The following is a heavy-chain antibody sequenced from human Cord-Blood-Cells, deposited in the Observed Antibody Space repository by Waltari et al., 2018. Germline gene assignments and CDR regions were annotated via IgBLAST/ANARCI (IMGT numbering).Heavy chain of an antibody. D-gene: IGHD3-22*01. CDR1: GYTFTGYY. J-gene: IGHJ3*02. CDR2: INPNSGGT. Sequence: QVQLVQSGAEVKKPGASVKVSCKASGYTFTGYYMHWVRQAPGTGLEWMGWINPNSGGTNYAQKFQGRVTMTRDTSISTAYMELSRLRSDDTAVYYCARDRYYDSSGYYLDAFDIWGQGTMVTVSS. CDR3: ARDRYYDSSGYYLDAFDI. V-gene: IGHV1-2*02.